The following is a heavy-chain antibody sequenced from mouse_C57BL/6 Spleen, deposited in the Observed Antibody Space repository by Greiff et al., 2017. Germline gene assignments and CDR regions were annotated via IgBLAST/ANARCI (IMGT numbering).Heavy chain of an antibody. V-gene: IGHV1-34*01. CDR3: AKGGICYGSTWFAY. D-gene: IGHD1-1*01. J-gene: IGHJ3*01. Sequence: EVKLQESGPELVKPGASVKMSCKASGYTFTDYYMHWVKQSHGKSLEWIGDIYPNNGGTGYNQKFKGKDTLTVDKSSSTAYMELRSLTSEDSAVYYGAKGGICYGSTWFAYWGQGTLVTVSA. CDR2: IYPNNGGT. CDR1: GYTFTDYY.